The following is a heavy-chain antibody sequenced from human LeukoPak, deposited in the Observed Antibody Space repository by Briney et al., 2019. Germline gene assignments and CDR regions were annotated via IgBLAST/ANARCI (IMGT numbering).Heavy chain of an antibody. Sequence: GGSLRLSCAASGLSFSNYDMSLVRQDPGKGLEWVSSISDSGGVTYYADSVKGRFTISRDISKNTLYLQMTNKRSAYTGVYYCAKDLSRAVAADWFDPWDQGSLVTVSS. CDR1: GLSFSNYD. J-gene: IGHJ5*02. CDR2: ISDSGGVT. D-gene: IGHD6-19*01. CDR3: AKDLSRAVAADWFDP. V-gene: IGHV3-23*01.